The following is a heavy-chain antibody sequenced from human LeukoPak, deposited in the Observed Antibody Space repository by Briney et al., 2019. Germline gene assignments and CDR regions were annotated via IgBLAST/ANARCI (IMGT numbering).Heavy chain of an antibody. D-gene: IGHD2-2*01. CDR3: ASARESCIGSTCYEYFHH. J-gene: IGHJ1*01. V-gene: IGHV3-53*01. CDR2: FYSPGST. CDR1: GFTFSSYS. Sequence: PGGSLSLSCAASGFTFSSYSMNWVRQAPGRGLEWVSVFYSPGSTYYADSVHGRFTISRDNSLNTLFLQMNSLRVEDTTVYYCASARESCIGSTCYEYFHHWGQGTPLTVSS.